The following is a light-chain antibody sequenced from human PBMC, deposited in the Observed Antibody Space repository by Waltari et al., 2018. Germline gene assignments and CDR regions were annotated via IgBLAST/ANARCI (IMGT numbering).Light chain of an antibody. J-gene: IGLJ2*01. Sequence: QSVLTQPPSASGTPGQRVTISCSGRHSNIGTNGVHWYQQVPGTAPKLLIYNNNDRASGVPDRFSASKSGTSASLAISGLQSEDEANYYCGAWDYSPNVVVFGGGTKLTVL. V-gene: IGLV1-44*01. CDR1: HSNIGTNG. CDR3: GAWDYSPNVVV. CDR2: NNN.